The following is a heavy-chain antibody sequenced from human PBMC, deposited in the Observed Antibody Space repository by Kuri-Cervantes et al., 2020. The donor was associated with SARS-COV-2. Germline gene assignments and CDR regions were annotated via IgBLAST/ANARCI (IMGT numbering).Heavy chain of an antibody. CDR3: ARAVERVTGLLDHFDS. Sequence: ESLKISCTVSGGSISSYYWSWIRQPPGKGLEWIGHMCYSGSTNYNPSLKSRVTISIDTSKNQFSLNLRSVTPADTAVYYCARAVERVTGLLDHFDSWGQGTLVTVSS. CDR1: GGSISSYY. CDR2: MCYSGST. D-gene: IGHD3-9*01. V-gene: IGHV4-59*01. J-gene: IGHJ4*02.